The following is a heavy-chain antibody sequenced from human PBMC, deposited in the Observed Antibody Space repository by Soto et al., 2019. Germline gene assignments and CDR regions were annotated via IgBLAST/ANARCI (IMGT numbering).Heavy chain of an antibody. CDR3: ARDGHYYYASRMDV. CDR2: LHSGGDT. J-gene: IGHJ6*02. V-gene: IGHV3-53*04. Sequence: EVQLVESGGGLVQPGGSLRLSCAASGIPVSSNYMTWVRQAPGKGLEWVSVLHSGGDTYYANYVKGRFTISRHDSTNTLFLQMNSLTPEDTAVYYCARDGHYYYASRMDVWGQGTTVTVSS. CDR1: GIPVSSNY. D-gene: IGHD3-10*01.